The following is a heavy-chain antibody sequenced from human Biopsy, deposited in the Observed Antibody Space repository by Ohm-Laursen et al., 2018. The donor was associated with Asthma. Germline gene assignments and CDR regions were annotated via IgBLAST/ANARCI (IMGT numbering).Heavy chain of an antibody. CDR3: AGCQVGYSSGWSLLLKKIYYSGMDV. V-gene: IGHV1-69*13. CDR2: IMTVFGTT. CDR1: GGTFSNFA. Sequence: SANVSCKVPGGTFSNFAISWVRQAPGQGLEWLGGIMTVFGTTNYAPKFQGRVTITADESTSTAYMEGTSLRSEDTAIYYCAGCQVGYSSGWSLLLKKIYYSGMDVWGQGTAVTVSS. D-gene: IGHD6-19*01. J-gene: IGHJ6*02.